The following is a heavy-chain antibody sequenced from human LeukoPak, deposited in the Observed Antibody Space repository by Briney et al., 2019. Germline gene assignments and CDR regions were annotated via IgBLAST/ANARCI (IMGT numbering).Heavy chain of an antibody. V-gene: IGHV1-18*04. J-gene: IGHJ4*02. D-gene: IGHD5-18*01. Sequence: GASVKVSCTASGYAFSDHDVNWVRQAPGQGLEGMGWISGYNGHTSYAQKFQGRVMVTTDRSTNTAYLELRSLRSDDTAVYYCARVPNPRNTYGYNDKWGQGTLVTVSS. CDR3: ARVPNPRNTYGYNDK. CDR1: GYAFSDHD. CDR2: ISGYNGHT.